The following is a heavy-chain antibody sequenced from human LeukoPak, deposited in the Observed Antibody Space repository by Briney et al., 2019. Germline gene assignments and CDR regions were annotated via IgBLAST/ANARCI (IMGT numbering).Heavy chain of an antibody. D-gene: IGHD5-24*01. J-gene: IGHJ4*02. Sequence: KYGESLKISCKGSGYSFTSYWIGWVRQMSGKGLEWMGIIYPGDSDTRYSPSFQGQVTISADKPISTAYLQWSSLKASDTAMYYCARGRDGYSFGFDYWGQGTLVTVSS. V-gene: IGHV5-51*01. CDR3: ARGRDGYSFGFDY. CDR1: GYSFTSYW. CDR2: IYPGDSDT.